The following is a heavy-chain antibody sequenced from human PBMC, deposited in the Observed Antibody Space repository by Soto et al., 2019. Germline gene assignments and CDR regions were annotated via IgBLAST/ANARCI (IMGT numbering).Heavy chain of an antibody. CDR1: GFTFSSYG. Sequence: QVQLVESGGGVVQPGRSLRLSCAASGFTFSSYGMHWVRQAPGKGLEWVAVISYDGSIKYYADSVKGRFTISRDNSKNTLYLQMNSLRAEDTAVYYCAKGPCYPNYYYYGMDVWGQGTTVTVSS. D-gene: IGHD2-15*01. CDR3: AKGPCYPNYYYYGMDV. V-gene: IGHV3-30*18. J-gene: IGHJ6*02. CDR2: ISYDGSIK.